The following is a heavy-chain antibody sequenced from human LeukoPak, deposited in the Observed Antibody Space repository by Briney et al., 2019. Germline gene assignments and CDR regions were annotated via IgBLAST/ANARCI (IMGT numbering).Heavy chain of an antibody. CDR1: GGSSSSSSYY. Sequence: SETLSLTCTVSGGSSSSSSYYWGWIRQPPGKGLEWIGSIYYSGSTYYNPSLKSRVAISMDTSKNQFSLKLSSVTAADTAMYYCARQFYHDSSGADYWGQGALVTVSS. CDR3: ARQFYHDSSGADY. V-gene: IGHV4-39*01. D-gene: IGHD3-22*01. J-gene: IGHJ4*02. CDR2: IYYSGST.